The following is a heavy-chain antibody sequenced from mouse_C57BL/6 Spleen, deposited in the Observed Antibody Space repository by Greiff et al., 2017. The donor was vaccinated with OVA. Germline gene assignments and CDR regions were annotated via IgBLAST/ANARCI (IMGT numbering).Heavy chain of an antibody. CDR2: INPNNGGT. V-gene: IGHV1-26*01. Sequence: EVQLQQSGPELVKPGASVKISCKASGYTFTDYYMNWVKQSHGKSLEWIGDINPNNGGTSYNQKFKGKATVTVDKSSSTAYMELRSLTSEDSAVYYCARGIYYYGSSYTLYYFDYWGQGTTLTVSS. D-gene: IGHD1-1*01. CDR1: GYTFTDYY. J-gene: IGHJ2*01. CDR3: ARGIYYYGSSYTLYYFDY.